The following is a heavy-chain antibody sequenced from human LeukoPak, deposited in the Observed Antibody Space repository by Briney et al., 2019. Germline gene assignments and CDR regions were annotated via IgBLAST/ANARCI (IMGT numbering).Heavy chain of an antibody. CDR3: ARGRGIAVAGTVNWFDP. Sequence: SETLSLTCTVYGGSFSGYYWSWIRQPPGKGLEWIGEINHSGSTNYNPSLKSRVTISVDTSENQFSLKLSSVTAADTAVYYCARGRGIAVAGTVNWFDPWGQGTLVTVSS. V-gene: IGHV4-34*01. D-gene: IGHD6-19*01. CDR1: GGSFSGYY. J-gene: IGHJ5*02. CDR2: INHSGST.